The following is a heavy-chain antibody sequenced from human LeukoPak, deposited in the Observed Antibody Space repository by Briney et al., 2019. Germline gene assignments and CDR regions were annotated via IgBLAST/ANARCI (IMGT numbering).Heavy chain of an antibody. V-gene: IGHV1-69*13. J-gene: IGHJ5*02. CDR2: IIPIFGTA. Sequence: ASVKVSCKASGGTFSSYAISWVRQAPGQGLEWMGGIIPIFGTANYAQKFQGRVTITADESTSTAYMELSSLRSEDTAAYYCARDKVAVAGISFPWFDPWGQGTLVTVSS. CDR1: GGTFSSYA. CDR3: ARDKVAVAGISFPWFDP. D-gene: IGHD6-19*01.